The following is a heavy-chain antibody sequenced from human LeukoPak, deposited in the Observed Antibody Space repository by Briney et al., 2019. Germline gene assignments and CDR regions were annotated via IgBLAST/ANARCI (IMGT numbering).Heavy chain of an antibody. Sequence: GGSLRLSCAASGFTFSNAWMSWVRQAPGKGLEWVGRIKSKTDGGTTDYAAPVKGRFTISRDDSKNMLYLQMNSLKTEDTAVYYCTTIHYYDSSGYSADFDYWGQGTLVTVSS. V-gene: IGHV3-15*01. CDR1: GFTFSNAW. J-gene: IGHJ4*02. CDR2: IKSKTDGGTT. D-gene: IGHD3-22*01. CDR3: TTIHYYDSSGYSADFDY.